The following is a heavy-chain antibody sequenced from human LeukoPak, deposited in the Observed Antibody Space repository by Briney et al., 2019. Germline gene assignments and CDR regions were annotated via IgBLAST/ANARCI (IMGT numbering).Heavy chain of an antibody. CDR1: GFTVSSNY. V-gene: IGHV3-23*01. D-gene: IGHD2-2*01. CDR2: ISGSGGST. Sequence: GGSLRLSCAASGFTVSSNYMSRVRQAPGKGLEWVSAISGSGGSTYYADSVKGRFTISRDNSKNTLYLQMNSLRAEDTAVYYCAKDPGYCSSTSCRGGYWGQGTLVTVSS. CDR3: AKDPGYCSSTSCRGGY. J-gene: IGHJ4*02.